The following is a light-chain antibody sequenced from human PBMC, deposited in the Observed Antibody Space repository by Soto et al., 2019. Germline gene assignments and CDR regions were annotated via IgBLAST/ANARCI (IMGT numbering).Light chain of an antibody. J-gene: IGKJ2*01. Sequence: DIQMTQSPSTLSASVGDRVTITCRASQTVSTWLAWYQQKPGKAPKLLIYKASTLKIGVPSRFSGSASGTEYTLTISSLQPDDFATYYCQQYNSYSPYTFGQGTKVEIK. CDR2: KAS. CDR3: QQYNSYSPYT. V-gene: IGKV1-5*03. CDR1: QTVSTW.